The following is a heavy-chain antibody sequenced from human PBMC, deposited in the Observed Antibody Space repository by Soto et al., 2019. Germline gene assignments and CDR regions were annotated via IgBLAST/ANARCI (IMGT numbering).Heavy chain of an antibody. CDR2: ISSSSSYI. J-gene: IGHJ5*02. D-gene: IGHD6-6*01. CDR1: GFTFGIYE. V-gene: IGHV3-21*01. Sequence: GGSLRLSWVGSGFTFGIYEMNWVRQAPGKGLEWVSSISSSSSYIYYADSVKGRFTISRDNAKNSLYLQMNSLRAEDTAVYYCARGGGFIAAHPSGPLAPWGQGTLVTVSS. CDR3: ARGGGFIAAHPSGPLAP.